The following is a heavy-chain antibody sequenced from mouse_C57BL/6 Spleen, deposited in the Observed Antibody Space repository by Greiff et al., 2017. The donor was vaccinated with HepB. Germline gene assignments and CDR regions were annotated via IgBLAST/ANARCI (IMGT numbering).Heavy chain of an antibody. CDR1: GYAFSSSW. CDR2: IYPGDGDT. Sequence: VKLMESGPELVKPGASVKISCKASGYAFSSSWMNWVKQRPGKGLEWIGRIYPGDGDTNYNGKFKGKATLTADKSSSTAYMQLSSLTSGDSAVYVCARWGDGSSYDWYFDVWGTGTTVTVSS. J-gene: IGHJ1*03. CDR3: ARWGDGSSYDWYFDV. D-gene: IGHD1-1*01. V-gene: IGHV1-82*01.